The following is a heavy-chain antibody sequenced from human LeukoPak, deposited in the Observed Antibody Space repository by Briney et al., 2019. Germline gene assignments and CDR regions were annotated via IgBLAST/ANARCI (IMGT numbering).Heavy chain of an antibody. CDR2: IYSGGST. V-gene: IGHV3-53*01. Sequence: PGGSLRLSCAASGFTFSIHAMSWVRQAPGKGLEWVSVIYSGGSTYYADSVKGRFTISRDNSKNTLYLQMNSLRAEDTAVYYCARDFTGDTFGGVIAPDYWGQGTLVTVSS. D-gene: IGHD3-16*02. CDR1: GFTFSIHA. J-gene: IGHJ4*02. CDR3: ARDFTGDTFGGVIAPDY.